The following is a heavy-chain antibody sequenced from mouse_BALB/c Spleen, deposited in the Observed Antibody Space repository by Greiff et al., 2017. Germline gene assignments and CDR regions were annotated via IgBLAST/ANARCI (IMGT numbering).Heavy chain of an antibody. CDR2: IYPGDGDT. D-gene: IGHD2-14*01. V-gene: IGHV1-82*01. CDR1: GYAFSSSW. Sequence: VQLQQSGPELVKPGASVKISCKASGYAFSSSWMNWVKQRPGQGLEWIGRIYPGDGDTNYNGKFKGKATLTADKSSSTAYMQLSSLTSVDSAVYFCARDRYDAMDYWGQGTSVTVSS. J-gene: IGHJ4*01. CDR3: ARDRYDAMDY.